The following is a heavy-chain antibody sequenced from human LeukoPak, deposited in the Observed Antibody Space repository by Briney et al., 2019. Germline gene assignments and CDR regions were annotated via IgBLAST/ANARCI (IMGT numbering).Heavy chain of an antibody. J-gene: IGHJ4*02. CDR1: GGSISSYY. Sequence: SETLSLTCTVSGGSISSYYWSWIRQPPGKGLEWIGYIYYSGSTNYNPSLKSRVTISVDTSKNQFSLKLSSVTAADTAVYYCASLDIVATGAYYFDYWGQGTLVTVSS. V-gene: IGHV4-59*01. CDR2: IYYSGST. CDR3: ASLDIVATGAYYFDY. D-gene: IGHD5-12*01.